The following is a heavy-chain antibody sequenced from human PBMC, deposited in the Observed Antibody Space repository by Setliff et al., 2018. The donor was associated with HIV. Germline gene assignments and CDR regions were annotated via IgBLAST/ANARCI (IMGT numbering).Heavy chain of an antibody. CDR3: AREIYD. D-gene: IGHD4-17*01. CDR1: GYTFTNYA. J-gene: IGHJ4*02. V-gene: IGHV7-4-1*02. Sequence: VASVKVSCKGSGYTFTNYAINWVRQAPGQGLEWMGWINTNTGHPIYARGFTGRFVFSLDTSVNTAFLQINSLKADDTALYYCAREIYDWGQGTLVTVSS. CDR2: INTNTGHP.